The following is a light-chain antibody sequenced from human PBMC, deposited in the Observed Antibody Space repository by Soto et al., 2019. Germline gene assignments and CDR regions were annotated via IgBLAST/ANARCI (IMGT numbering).Light chain of an antibody. CDR3: QHYVSPPIT. J-gene: IGKJ5*01. CDR2: GAS. V-gene: IGKV3-20*01. CDR1: QSVTSNY. Sequence: ELVLTQSPSTLSLSPGDRATLSCRASQSVTSNYLAWYQQKPGQAPRLLVYGASSRATGISDRFSGSGSGTDFTLTISRLEPEDFAVYYCQHYVSPPITFGQGTRLEIK.